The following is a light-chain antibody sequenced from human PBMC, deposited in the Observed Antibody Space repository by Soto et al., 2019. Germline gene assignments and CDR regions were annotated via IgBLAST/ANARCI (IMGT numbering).Light chain of an antibody. CDR3: QQYSSSRT. CDR2: GAS. CDR1: ESISSN. V-gene: IGKV3-15*01. J-gene: IGKJ1*01. Sequence: EIVMTQSPATLSVSPGERATLSCRASESISSNLAWYQQRPGQAPRLLIYGASTRATDTPVRFRGSGSGTEFTLTISSLQSEDFAVYYCQQYSSSRTFGQGTKVDIK.